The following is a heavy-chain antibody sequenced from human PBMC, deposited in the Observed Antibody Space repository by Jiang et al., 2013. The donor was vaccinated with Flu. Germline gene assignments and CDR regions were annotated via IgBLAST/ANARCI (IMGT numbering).Heavy chain of an antibody. CDR3: ARDHYGSGFIDY. J-gene: IGHJ4*02. Sequence: QLLESGGGLVQPGGSLRLSCAASGFTFSSYEMNWVRQAPGKGLEWVSYISSSGSTIYYADSVKGRFTISRDNAKNSLYLQMNSLRAEDTAVYYCARDHYGSGFIDYWGQGTLVTVSS. CDR1: GFTFSSYE. CDR2: ISSSGSTI. V-gene: IGHV3-48*03. D-gene: IGHD3-10*01.